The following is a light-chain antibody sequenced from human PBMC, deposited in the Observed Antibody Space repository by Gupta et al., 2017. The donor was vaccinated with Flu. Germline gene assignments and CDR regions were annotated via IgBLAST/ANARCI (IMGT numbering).Light chain of an antibody. V-gene: IGKV4-1*01. CDR3: QQYYSLPYT. CDR2: WAS. CDR1: RSILYSANKKNY. J-gene: IGKJ2*01. Sequence: DIVMTQSPDCLAGSLPERATIKCKSSRSILYSANKKNYLAWYQQKPGQPPKLLIFWASTRETGVPDRFTGSGSGTDFTLTISSLQAEDVAIYFCQQYYSLPYTFGQGTRLEIK.